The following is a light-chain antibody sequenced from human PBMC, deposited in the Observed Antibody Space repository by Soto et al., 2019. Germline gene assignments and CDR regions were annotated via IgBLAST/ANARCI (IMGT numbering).Light chain of an antibody. J-gene: IGKJ2*01. CDR3: QQYNNWPPMYT. Sequence: EIVMTQSPATLSVSPGERATLSCRASQSVSSNLAWYQEKPGQAPRLLIYGASTRATGISARFSGSGSGTEFTLTISSLQSEDFADYYCQQYNNWPPMYTFGQGTKLEIK. V-gene: IGKV3-15*01. CDR2: GAS. CDR1: QSVSSN.